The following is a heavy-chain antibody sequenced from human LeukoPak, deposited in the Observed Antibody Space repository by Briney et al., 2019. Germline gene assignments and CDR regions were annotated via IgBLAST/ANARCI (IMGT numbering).Heavy chain of an antibody. D-gene: IGHD2-2*01. J-gene: IGHJ6*02. Sequence: GGSLRLSCAASGFTFSNSAMSWVRQAPGKGLEWVSAISGSGGSTYYADSVKGRFTISRDNSKNTLYLQLNSLRAEDTAVYYCAKSTSPLYYYYGMDVWGQGTTVTVSS. V-gene: IGHV3-23*01. CDR3: AKSTSPLYYYYGMDV. CDR2: ISGSGGST. CDR1: GFTFSNSA.